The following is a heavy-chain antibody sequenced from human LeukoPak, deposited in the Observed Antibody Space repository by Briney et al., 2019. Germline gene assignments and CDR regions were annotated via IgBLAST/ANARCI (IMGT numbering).Heavy chain of an antibody. CDR2: ISWNSGII. Sequence: GRSLRLSCAASGFTFDDYAMHWVRQAPGKGLEWVSGISWNSGIIAYADSVKGRFTISRNNAKKSLYLQMHSLEPEDTAFYYCAKAYDTSGQTPFDYWGQGTLVTVSS. V-gene: IGHV3-9*01. CDR3: AKAYDTSGQTPFDY. CDR1: GFTFDDYA. D-gene: IGHD3-22*01. J-gene: IGHJ4*02.